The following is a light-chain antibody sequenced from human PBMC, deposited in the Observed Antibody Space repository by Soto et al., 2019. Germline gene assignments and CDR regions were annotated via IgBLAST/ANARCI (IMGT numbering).Light chain of an antibody. CDR1: NSDVGTYNL. CDR3: CSYAGTSAFV. J-gene: IGLJ1*01. Sequence: QSALTQPASVSGSPGQSITISCTGTNSDVGTYNLVSWYQQLPGKAPKLLIYEGSKWPSGISNRFSGSKSGNTASLTISGLQAEDEADYYCCSYAGTSAFVFGTGTKPTVL. CDR2: EGS. V-gene: IGLV2-23*01.